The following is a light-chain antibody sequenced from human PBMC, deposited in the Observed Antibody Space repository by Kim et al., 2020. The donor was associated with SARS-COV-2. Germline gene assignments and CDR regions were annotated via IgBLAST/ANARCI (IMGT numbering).Light chain of an antibody. J-gene: IGLJ3*02. CDR2: DVS. CDR3: NSYSKTTTLRL. V-gene: IGLV2-14*03. CDR1: SSDIGVDYY. Sequence: ISCTGSSSDIGVDYYVSWYQQHPGKAPILMIYDVSLRPSEISNRFSGSKSGNTASLTISGLQSEDEADYYCNSYSKTTTLRLFGGGTQLTVL.